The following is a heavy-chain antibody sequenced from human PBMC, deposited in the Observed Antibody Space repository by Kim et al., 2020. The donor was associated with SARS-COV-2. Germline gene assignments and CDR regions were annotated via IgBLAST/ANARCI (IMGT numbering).Heavy chain of an antibody. CDR1: GFTFSSYA. CDR3: ANIPTVPTAAEVDY. Sequence: GGSLRLSCAASGFTFSSYAMSWVRQAPGKGLEWVSAISGSGGSTYYADSVKGRFTISRDNSKNTLYLQMNSLRAEDTAVYYCANIPTVPTAAEVDYWGQGTLVTVSS. J-gene: IGHJ4*02. CDR2: ISGSGGST. V-gene: IGHV3-23*01. D-gene: IGHD6-13*01.